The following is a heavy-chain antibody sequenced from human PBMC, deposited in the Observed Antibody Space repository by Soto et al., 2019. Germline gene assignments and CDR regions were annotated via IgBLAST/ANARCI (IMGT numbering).Heavy chain of an antibody. V-gene: IGHV3-30-3*01. D-gene: IGHD6-6*01. CDR3: AREHAAPYYYYGMDV. J-gene: IGHJ6*02. Sequence: QVQLVESGGGVVQPGRSLRLSCAASGFTFSSYAMHWVRQAPGKGLEWVAVISYDGSNKYYADSVKGRFTISRDNSKNTLYLQMNSLRAEDTAVYYCAREHAAPYYYYGMDVWGQGTTVSVSS. CDR2: ISYDGSNK. CDR1: GFTFSSYA.